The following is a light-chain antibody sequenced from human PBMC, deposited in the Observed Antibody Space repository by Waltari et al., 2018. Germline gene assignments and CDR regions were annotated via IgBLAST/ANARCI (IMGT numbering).Light chain of an antibody. Sequence: QLVLTQSPSASASLGASVKLTCTLSSGHSTNIIAWLQQQPEKGPRFLMNVKSAGSHKKGVGIPDRFSGSSSGAERYLTISSLQSEDEADYYCQTGGHGTWVFGGGTRLTVL. CDR2: VKSAGSH. V-gene: IGLV4-69*01. J-gene: IGLJ3*02. CDR1: SGHSTNI. CDR3: QTGGHGTWV.